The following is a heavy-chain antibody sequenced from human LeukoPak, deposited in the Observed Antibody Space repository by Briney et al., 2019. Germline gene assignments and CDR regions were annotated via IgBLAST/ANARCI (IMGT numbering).Heavy chain of an antibody. CDR3: AGGSGWYAYFDH. V-gene: IGHV3-48*03. CDR2: ISSSGSTI. Sequence: GGSLRLSCAASGFTFSSYEMNWVRQAPGKGLEWVSYISSSGSTIYYADSVKGRFTISRDNAKNSLYLQMNSLRAEDTAVYYCAGGSGWYAYFDHWGQGTLVTVSS. J-gene: IGHJ4*02. D-gene: IGHD6-19*01. CDR1: GFTFSSYE.